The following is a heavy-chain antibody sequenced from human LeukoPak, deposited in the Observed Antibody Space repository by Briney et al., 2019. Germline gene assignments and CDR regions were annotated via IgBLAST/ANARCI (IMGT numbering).Heavy chain of an antibody. D-gene: IGHD1-14*01. CDR2: ISYDGNNA. CDR3: AKSRSGSANRALQIFDN. Sequence: PGGSLRLSCAASAASGFTFSSYAFHWVRQAPGKGLEWVAVISYDGNNAYYADSVRGRFTISRDNSRSTLFLQMNSLRAEDTAVYFCAKSRSGSANRALQIFDNWGQGTLVTVSS. CDR1: ASGFTFSSYA. J-gene: IGHJ4*02. V-gene: IGHV3-30-3*02.